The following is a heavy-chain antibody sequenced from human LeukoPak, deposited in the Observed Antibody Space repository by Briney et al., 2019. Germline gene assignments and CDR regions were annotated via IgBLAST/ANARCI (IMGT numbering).Heavy chain of an antibody. CDR1: GFTSSSYD. Sequence: GGSLRLSCAASGFTSSSYDMHWVRQATGKGLGWVSAIGTAGDTYYPGSVKGRFTISRENAKNSLYLQMNSLRAGDTAVYYCARASGSYHPFDYWGQGTLVTVSS. CDR2: IGTAGDT. CDR3: ARASGSYHPFDY. V-gene: IGHV3-13*01. J-gene: IGHJ4*02. D-gene: IGHD1-26*01.